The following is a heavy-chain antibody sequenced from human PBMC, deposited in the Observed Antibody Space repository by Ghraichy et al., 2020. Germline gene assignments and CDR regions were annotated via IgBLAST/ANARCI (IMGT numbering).Heavy chain of an antibody. CDR2: IYYSGST. CDR3: ARDAFDYGDYVGWFDP. V-gene: IGHV4-59*01. Sequence: SETLSLTCTVSGGSISSYYWSWIRQPPGKGLEWIGYIYYSGSTNYNPSLKSRVTISVDTSKNQFSLKLGSVTAADTAVYYCARDAFDYGDYVGWFDPWGQGTLVTVSS. J-gene: IGHJ5*02. CDR1: GGSISSYY. D-gene: IGHD4-17*01.